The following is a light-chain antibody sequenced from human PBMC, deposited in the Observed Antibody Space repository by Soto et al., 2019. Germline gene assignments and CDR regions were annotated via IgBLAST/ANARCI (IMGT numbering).Light chain of an antibody. V-gene: IGLV2-14*01. CDR1: SSDVGGYNY. CDR3: SSYTSSSTPYV. Sequence: QSVLTQPASVSGSPGQSITISCTGTSSDVGGYNYVSWYQQHPGKAPKLMIYDVSNRPSGVSNRFSGSKSGNTASLTISGLQAEAEADYYCSSYTSSSTPYVFGTWTKVTFL. CDR2: DVS. J-gene: IGLJ1*01.